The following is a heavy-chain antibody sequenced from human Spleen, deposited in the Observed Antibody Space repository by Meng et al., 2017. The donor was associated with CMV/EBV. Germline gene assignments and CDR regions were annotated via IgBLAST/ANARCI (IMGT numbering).Heavy chain of an antibody. CDR2: INPNSGGT. CDR1: GYTFTGYY. J-gene: IGHJ4*02. V-gene: IGHV1-2*02. CDR3: ARGGGGDGYNGDY. D-gene: IGHD5-24*01. Sequence: ASVKVSCKASGYTFTGYYMHWVRQAPGQGLEWMGWINPNSGGTNYAQKFQGRVTVTRDTSISTAYMELSRLRSDDTAVYYFARGGGGDGYNGDYWGQGTLVTVSS.